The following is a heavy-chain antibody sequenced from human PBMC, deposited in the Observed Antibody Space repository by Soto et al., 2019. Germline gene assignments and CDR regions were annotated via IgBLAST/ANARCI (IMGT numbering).Heavy chain of an antibody. Sequence: PGGSLRLSCAASGFTFNSYAMHWVRQAPGKGLEWVAVISYDGSNKYYADSVKGRFTISRDNSKNTLYLQMNSLRAEDTAVYYCAREERVAVALQNPHFDYWDQGTLVTVSS. CDR1: GFTFNSYA. J-gene: IGHJ4*02. D-gene: IGHD6-19*01. CDR3: AREERVAVALQNPHFDY. V-gene: IGHV3-30-3*01. CDR2: ISYDGSNK.